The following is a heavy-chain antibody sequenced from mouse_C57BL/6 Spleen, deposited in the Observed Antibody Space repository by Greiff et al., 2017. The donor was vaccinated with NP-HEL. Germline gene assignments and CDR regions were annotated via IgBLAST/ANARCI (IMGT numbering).Heavy chain of an antibody. J-gene: IGHJ3*01. CDR2: INPSSGYT. Sequence: VQLVESGAELARPGASVKMSCKASGYTFTSYTMHWVKQRPGQGLEWIGYINPSSGYTKYNQKFKDKATLTADKSSSTAYMQLSSLTSEDSAVYYCARGENWFAYWGQGTLVTVSA. CDR3: ARGENWFAY. CDR1: GYTFTSYT. V-gene: IGHV1-4*01.